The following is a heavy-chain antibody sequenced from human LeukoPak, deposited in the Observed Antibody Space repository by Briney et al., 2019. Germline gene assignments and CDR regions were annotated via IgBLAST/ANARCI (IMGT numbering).Heavy chain of an antibody. J-gene: IGHJ4*02. CDR3: ARDGYGDIVVVPAATGVDY. D-gene: IGHD2-2*01. V-gene: IGHV1-2*02. CDR1: GYTFTSYY. CDR2: INPNSGGT. Sequence: GASVKVSCKASGYTFTSYYMHWVRQAPGQGLEWMGWINPNSGGTNYAQKFQGRVTMTRDTSISTAYMELSRLRSDDTAVYYCARDGYGDIVVVPAATGVDYWGQGTLVTVSS.